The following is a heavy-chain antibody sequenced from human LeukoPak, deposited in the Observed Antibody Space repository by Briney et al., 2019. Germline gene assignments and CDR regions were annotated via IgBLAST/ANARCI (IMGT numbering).Heavy chain of an antibody. J-gene: IGHJ4*02. CDR2: ASYGGTSDGGTT. CDR1: GGSITIVHYY. CDR3: ARSIVGTNKLEH. Sequence: SETLSLTCAVSGGSITIVHYYWDWIRQSPGKGLEWIGSASYGGTSDGGTTRYNPSLNGRVIISTDTSKNQFSLKLRSVTAADTAVYYCARSIVGTNKLEHWGQGILVTVSS. D-gene: IGHD2-21*01. V-gene: IGHV4-39*01.